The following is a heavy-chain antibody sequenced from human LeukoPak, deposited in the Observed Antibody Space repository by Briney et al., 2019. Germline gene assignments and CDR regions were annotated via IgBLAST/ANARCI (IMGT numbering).Heavy chain of an antibody. D-gene: IGHD3-3*01. V-gene: IGHV3-30*18. CDR1: GFTFSSYG. J-gene: IGHJ3*02. Sequence: PGGSLRLSCAASGFTFSSYGMHWVRQAPGKGLEWVAVISYDGSNKYYADSVKGRFTISRDNSKNTLYLQMNSLRAEDTAVYYCTKAGGRTIFGVVIAQDAFDIWGQGTMVTVSS. CDR3: TKAGGRTIFGVVIAQDAFDI. CDR2: ISYDGSNK.